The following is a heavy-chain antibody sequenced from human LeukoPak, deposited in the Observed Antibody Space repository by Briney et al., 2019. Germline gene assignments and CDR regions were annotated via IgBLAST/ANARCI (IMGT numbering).Heavy chain of an antibody. Sequence: GGSLRLSCAASGFTFSSYSMNWVRQAPGKGLEWVSAISGRGGSTYYADSVKGRFTISRDNSKNRLYLQMNSLRAEDTAVYYCAKNPFYATMVRGVIRGNWFDPWGQGTLVTVSS. CDR2: ISGRGGST. V-gene: IGHV3-23*01. D-gene: IGHD3-10*01. CDR1: GFTFSSYS. CDR3: AKNPFYATMVRGVIRGNWFDP. J-gene: IGHJ5*02.